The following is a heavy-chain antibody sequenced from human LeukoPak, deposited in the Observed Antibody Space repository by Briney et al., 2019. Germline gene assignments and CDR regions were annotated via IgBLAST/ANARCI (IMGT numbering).Heavy chain of an antibody. CDR3: ARTAGIVGATQHFDY. J-gene: IGHJ4*02. V-gene: IGHV4-39*07. D-gene: IGHD1-26*01. Sequence: SETLSLTCTVSGGSFSSTTYYWGWIRQPPGKGLEWIGSISYSGTTYYNPSLKSRVTISVDTSKNQFSLKLSSVTAADTAVYYCARTAGIVGATQHFDYWGQGTLVTVSS. CDR1: GGSFSSTTYY. CDR2: ISYSGTT.